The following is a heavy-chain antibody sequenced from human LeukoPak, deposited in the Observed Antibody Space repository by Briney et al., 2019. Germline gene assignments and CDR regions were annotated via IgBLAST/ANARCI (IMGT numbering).Heavy chain of an antibody. CDR1: GYSISSGYY. Sequence: SETLSLTCAVSGYSISSGYYWGWIRQPPGKGLEWIGSIHHSGSTFYNPSLKSRVTISVDTSKNQFSLKLSSVTVADTAVYYCAREQRGYSGYDSNYWGQGTLVTVSS. V-gene: IGHV4-38-2*01. CDR2: IHHSGST. J-gene: IGHJ4*02. D-gene: IGHD5-12*01. CDR3: AREQRGYSGYDSNY.